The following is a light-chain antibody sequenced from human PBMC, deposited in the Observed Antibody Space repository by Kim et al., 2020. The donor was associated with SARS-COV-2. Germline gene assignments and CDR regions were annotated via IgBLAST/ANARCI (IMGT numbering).Light chain of an antibody. CDR2: LNSDGSH. CDR1: RRNSSYS. J-gene: IGLJ2*01. Sequence: ASVKRTCTLSRRNSSYSSEWPQQQPEKGPRYLMKLNSDGSHSKGDGIPDRFSGSSSGAERYLTISSLQSEDEADYYCQTWGTGMRVFGGGTQLTVL. V-gene: IGLV4-69*01. CDR3: QTWGTGMRV.